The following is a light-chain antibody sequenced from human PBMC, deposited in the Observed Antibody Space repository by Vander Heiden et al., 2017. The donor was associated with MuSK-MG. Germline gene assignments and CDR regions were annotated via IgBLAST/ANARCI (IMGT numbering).Light chain of an antibody. J-gene: IGKJ5*01. CDR2: DAS. Sequence: EIVLTPSPATLSLSPRDRATLSCRASQSVNTFLDWYQQRPGLAPRLLIYDASKRATGIPARFSGSGYGTDFTLTISIREPEDFAVYFCQQRSNWPPLTLGQGTRLETK. CDR3: QQRSNWPPLT. V-gene: IGKV3-11*01. CDR1: QSVNTF.